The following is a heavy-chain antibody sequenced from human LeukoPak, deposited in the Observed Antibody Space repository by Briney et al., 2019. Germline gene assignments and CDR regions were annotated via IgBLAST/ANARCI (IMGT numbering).Heavy chain of an antibody. J-gene: IGHJ4*02. Sequence: NPGGSLRLSCAASGFTFSSYSMNWVRQAPGKGLEWVSSISSSSSYIYYADSVKGRFTISRDNAKNSLYLQMNSLRAEDTAVYYCARDRQSSRIAAAGTFDYWGQGTLVTVSS. V-gene: IGHV3-21*01. CDR2: ISSSSSYI. CDR1: GFTFSSYS. CDR3: ARDRQSSRIAAAGTFDY. D-gene: IGHD6-13*01.